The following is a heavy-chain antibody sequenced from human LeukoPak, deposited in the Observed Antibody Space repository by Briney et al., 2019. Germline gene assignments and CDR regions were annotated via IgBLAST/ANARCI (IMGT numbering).Heavy chain of an antibody. V-gene: IGHV1-18*01. D-gene: IGHD3-10*01. Sequence: ASVTVSCKASGYTFLNYDFTWVRQAPGQGLEWMGWISAHNYNTKYAQRFQGRVTMTADTSTTTAYMELRSLRSDDTAVYYCARVADYGSGSHLFDYWGQGTLV. CDR3: ARVADYGSGSHLFDY. J-gene: IGHJ4*02. CDR1: GYTFLNYD. CDR2: ISAHNYNT.